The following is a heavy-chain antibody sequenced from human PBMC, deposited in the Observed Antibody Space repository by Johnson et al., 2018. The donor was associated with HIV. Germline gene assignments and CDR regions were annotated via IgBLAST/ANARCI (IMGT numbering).Heavy chain of an antibody. V-gene: IGHV3-30*04. Sequence: QVQLVESGGGVVQPGRSLRLSCVASGFTLSSYAIHWVRQAPGKGLEWVAVISYDGSNKYHADSVKGRFTISRDNSKNTLYLQMNSLRGDDTAVYYCARSTWKHLWDALDIWGQGTMVTVSS. CDR3: ARSTWKHLWDALDI. J-gene: IGHJ3*02. D-gene: IGHD5-18*01. CDR1: GFTLSSYA. CDR2: ISYDGSNK.